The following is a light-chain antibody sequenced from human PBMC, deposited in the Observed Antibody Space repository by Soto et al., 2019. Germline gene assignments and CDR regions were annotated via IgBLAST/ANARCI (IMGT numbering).Light chain of an antibody. Sequence: DIQMTQSPSSLSASVGDRVSITCQASQDITDYLNWYQQKPGKAPKLLIYHASSLESGVPSRFSGSGSGTEFTLTISSLQPDDFATYYCQQYNSYSFGQGTKVEIK. CDR2: HAS. J-gene: IGKJ1*01. V-gene: IGKV1-5*01. CDR1: QDITDY. CDR3: QQYNSYS.